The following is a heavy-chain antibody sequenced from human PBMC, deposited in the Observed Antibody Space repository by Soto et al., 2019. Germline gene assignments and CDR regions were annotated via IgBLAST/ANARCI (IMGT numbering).Heavy chain of an antibody. CDR3: ARGVTVFGLVSRFWFDP. J-gene: IGHJ5*02. CDR1: GGTISSGDYS. D-gene: IGHD3-3*01. CDR2: IYNSGIT. V-gene: IGHV4-30-4*01. Sequence: SETLSLTCTVSGGTISSGDYSWSWVRQSPGKDLEWIGHIYNSGITYYNPSLKSRVVISIDTSRNQFSLRLNSLTAADRAVYFCARGVTVFGLVSRFWFDPWGQGTVVTVSS.